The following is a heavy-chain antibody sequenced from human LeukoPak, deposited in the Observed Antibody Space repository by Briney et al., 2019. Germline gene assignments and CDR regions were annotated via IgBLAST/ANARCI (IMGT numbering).Heavy chain of an antibody. D-gene: IGHD3-22*01. CDR1: GSSLSSYY. CDR3: ARQYCYDSRTFDY. J-gene: IGHJ4*02. Sequence: PSETLSLTCTVSGSSLSSYYWSWIRQPPGKGLEWIGYIYYSGSTNYNPSLKSRVTISVDKSKHQFSLNLNSAPAADTAVYYCARQYCYDSRTFDYWGQGTLVTVSS. CDR2: IYYSGST. V-gene: IGHV4-59*08.